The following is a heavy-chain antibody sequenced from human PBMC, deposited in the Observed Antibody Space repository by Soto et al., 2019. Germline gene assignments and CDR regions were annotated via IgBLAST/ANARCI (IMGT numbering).Heavy chain of an antibody. V-gene: IGHV5-51*01. CDR1: GYSFTSYW. D-gene: IGHD3-22*01. CDR2: IYPGDSDT. J-gene: IGHJ5*02. CDR3: ARQSDYYDSSGYSTNWFDP. Sequence: PGECLKISCKGSGYSFTSYWIGWVRQMPGKGLEWMGIIYPGDSDTRYSPSFQGQVTISADKSISTAYLRWSSLKASDTAMYYCARQSDYYDSSGYSTNWFDPWGQGTLVTVSS.